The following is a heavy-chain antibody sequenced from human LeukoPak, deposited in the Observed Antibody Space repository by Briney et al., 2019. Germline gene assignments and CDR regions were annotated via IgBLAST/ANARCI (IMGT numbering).Heavy chain of an antibody. CDR2: IYYSGSA. V-gene: IGHV4-39*01. D-gene: IGHD2-8*01. Sequence: PSETLPLTCAVSGGSISSSRYYWGWIRQPPGRGLEWIGSIYYSGSAYYSPSLKSRVTISVDTSKNQFSLKLSSVTAADTAEYYCARYCSYGYGGFDYWGQGTLVTVSS. CDR3: ARYCSYGYGGFDY. CDR1: GGSISSSRYY. J-gene: IGHJ4*02.